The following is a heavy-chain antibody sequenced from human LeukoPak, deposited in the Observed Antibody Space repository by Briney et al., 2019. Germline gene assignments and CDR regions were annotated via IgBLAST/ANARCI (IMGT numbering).Heavy chain of an antibody. CDR1: GYTFTSYG. Sequence: GASVKVSCKASGYTFTSYGISWVRQAPGQGHEWMGWISAYNGNTNYAQKLQGRVTMTTDTSTSTAYMELRSLRSDDTAVYYCARDRRIAAAGTLSYWGQGTLVTVSS. CDR3: ARDRRIAAAGTLSY. V-gene: IGHV1-18*01. CDR2: ISAYNGNT. J-gene: IGHJ4*02. D-gene: IGHD6-13*01.